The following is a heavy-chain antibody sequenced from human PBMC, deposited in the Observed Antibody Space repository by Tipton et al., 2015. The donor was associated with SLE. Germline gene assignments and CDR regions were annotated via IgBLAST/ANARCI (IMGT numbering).Heavy chain of an antibody. Sequence: TLSLTCTVSGASISGGSDYWTWIRQPAGKGLEWIGRVYTAGTTNYNPSLKSRVTISLDKSKNQFSLKLSTVTAADTARYYCARVWVITATGWFDPWGRGTLVTVPS. CDR3: ARVWVITATGWFDP. CDR1: GASISGGSDY. V-gene: IGHV4-61*02. J-gene: IGHJ5*02. CDR2: VYTAGTT. D-gene: IGHD3-22*01.